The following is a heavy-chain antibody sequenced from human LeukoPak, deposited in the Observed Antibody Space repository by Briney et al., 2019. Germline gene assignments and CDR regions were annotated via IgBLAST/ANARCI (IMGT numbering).Heavy chain of an antibody. CDR1: GFAFHNYA. CDR3: ARDHVYGGADY. D-gene: IGHD5/OR15-5a*01. CDR2: TSGDGITT. J-gene: IGHJ4*02. Sequence: GGSLRLSCAASGFAFHNYATHWVRQAPGKGLEWVSLTSGDGITTYFADSVKGRFTISRDNSKSSLFLQMNSLRTEDTALYYCARDHVYGGADYWGQGTLVTVSS. V-gene: IGHV3-43*02.